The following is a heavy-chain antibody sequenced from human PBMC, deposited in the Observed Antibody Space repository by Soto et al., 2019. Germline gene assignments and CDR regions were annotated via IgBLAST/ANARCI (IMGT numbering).Heavy chain of an antibody. CDR2: ISWNSGTI. D-gene: IGHD3-22*01. CDR1: GFIFEDYA. CDR3: AKDVGSYYYDTSAYHYDY. V-gene: IGHV3-9*01. Sequence: GGSLRLSCVASGFIFEDYAMNWVRQGPGKGLEWVSGISWNSGTIGYADAVKGRFTISRDNAKNSLHLQMNSLRAEDTALYYCAKDVGSYYYDTSAYHYDYWGRGTQVTVS. J-gene: IGHJ4*02.